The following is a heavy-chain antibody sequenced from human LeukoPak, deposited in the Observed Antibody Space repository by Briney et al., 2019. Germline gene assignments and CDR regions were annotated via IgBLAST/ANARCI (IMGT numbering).Heavy chain of an antibody. V-gene: IGHV4-61*05. D-gene: IGHD4-17*01. J-gene: IGHJ4*02. CDR1: GGSISSTSYY. CDR2: IYYSGST. Sequence: SETLSLTCTVSGGSISSTSYYWGWIRQPPGKGLEWIGYIYYSGSTNYNPSLKSRVTISVDTSKNQFSLKLSSVTAADTAVYYCARASHDYGDYSHFDYWGQGTLVTVSS. CDR3: ARASHDYGDYSHFDY.